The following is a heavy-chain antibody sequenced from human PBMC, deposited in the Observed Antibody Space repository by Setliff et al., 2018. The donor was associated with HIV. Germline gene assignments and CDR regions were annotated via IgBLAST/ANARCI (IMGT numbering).Heavy chain of an antibody. CDR1: GFTFSNYA. J-gene: IGHJ4*02. V-gene: IGHV3-23*01. CDR2: ILSTGERT. CDR3: AKELAASGLGYFDS. Sequence: GSLRLSCAAPGFTFSNYAMSWVRQAPGEGLEWVSAILSTGERTFYADSVKGRFTISRDNSKNTVYLQMNSLRAEDTAEYYCAKELAASGLGYFDSWGRGTLVTVSS. D-gene: IGHD3-22*01.